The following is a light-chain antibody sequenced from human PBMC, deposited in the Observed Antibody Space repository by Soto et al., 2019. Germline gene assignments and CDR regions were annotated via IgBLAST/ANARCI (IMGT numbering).Light chain of an antibody. V-gene: IGKV3-11*01. CDR1: QSVSSY. CDR2: DAS. CDR3: QQSYSTLS. Sequence: ELVLTQSPATLSLSPGARATLSCRASQSVSSYLAWYQQKGGQAPSLLIYDASNRATGIPARFSGSGSGTDFTLTISSLQPEVFATYYCQQSYSTLSFGPGTKVDIK. J-gene: IGKJ3*01.